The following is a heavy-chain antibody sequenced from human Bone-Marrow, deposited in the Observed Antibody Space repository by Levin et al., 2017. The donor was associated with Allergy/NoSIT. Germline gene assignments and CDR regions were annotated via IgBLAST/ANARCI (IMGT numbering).Heavy chain of an antibody. CDR1: GYTFTTYY. V-gene: IGHV1-46*01. J-gene: IGHJ6*02. Sequence: PGESLKISCKASGYTFTTYYIHWVRQAPGQGLEWMGAINPSGGITSFAQKFQDRVTMTRDTSTDTVNMELSSLRSDDTAVYYCARDQSFGFWTGSSYFSGLDVWGQGTTVTVSS. CDR2: INPSGGIT. D-gene: IGHD3/OR15-3a*01. CDR3: ARDQSFGFWTGSSYFSGLDV.